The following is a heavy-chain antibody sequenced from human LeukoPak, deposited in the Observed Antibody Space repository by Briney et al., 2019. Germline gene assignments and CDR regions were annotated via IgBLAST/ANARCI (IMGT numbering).Heavy chain of an antibody. CDR1: GGSISNYH. CDR3: ARRDISSGWSFDY. D-gene: IGHD6-19*01. CDR2: IHTSGST. V-gene: IGHV4-4*07. Sequence: PSETLSLTCTVSGGSISNYHWSWIQQPAGKGLEWIGQIHTSGSTNYNPPLKSRVTMSIDTPENQLSLTIRSVTAADTAVYYCARRDISSGWSFDYWGQGTLVTVSS. J-gene: IGHJ4*02.